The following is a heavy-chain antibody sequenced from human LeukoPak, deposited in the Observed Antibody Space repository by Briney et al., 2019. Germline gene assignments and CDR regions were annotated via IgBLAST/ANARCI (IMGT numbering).Heavy chain of an antibody. Sequence: GGSLRLSCAVSGFTFNKSWMSWVRQAPGKGPEWVANIKQDGSEKYYVDSVKGRFTISRDNAKNSLYLQMNSLRAEDTAVYYCARVDSGYDTPFDYWGQGTLVTVSS. V-gene: IGHV3-7*01. J-gene: IGHJ4*02. CDR1: GFTFNKSW. D-gene: IGHD5-12*01. CDR3: ARVDSGYDTPFDY. CDR2: IKQDGSEK.